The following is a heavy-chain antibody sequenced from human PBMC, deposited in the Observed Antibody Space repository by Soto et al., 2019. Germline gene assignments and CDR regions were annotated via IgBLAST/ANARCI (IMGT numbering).Heavy chain of an antibody. CDR1: GGTFSSYT. CDR2: IIPILGIA. Sequence: QVQLVQSGAEVKKPGSSVQVSCKASGGTFSSYTISWVRQAPGQGLEWMGRIIPILGIANYAQKFQLRVTITADKSSIKAYMELSSLRSEDTAVYYCARDSATPFDYWGQETLGTVSS. J-gene: IGHJ4*02. D-gene: IGHD2-15*01. CDR3: ARDSATPFDY. V-gene: IGHV1-69*08.